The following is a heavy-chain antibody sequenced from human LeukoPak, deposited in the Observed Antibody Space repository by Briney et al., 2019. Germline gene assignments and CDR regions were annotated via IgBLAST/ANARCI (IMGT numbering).Heavy chain of an antibody. CDR1: GFTFSSDA. Sequence: GGSLRLSCAASGFTFSSDAMRWVRQAPGKGLEWVSAISSSGGSTYYADSVKGRFTISRDNSKNTLYLQMNSLRAEDTAVYYCARTFSRYYDSSGYYFDYWGQGTLVTVSS. CDR3: ARTFSRYYDSSGYYFDY. V-gene: IGHV3-23*01. J-gene: IGHJ4*02. CDR2: ISSSGGST. D-gene: IGHD3-22*01.